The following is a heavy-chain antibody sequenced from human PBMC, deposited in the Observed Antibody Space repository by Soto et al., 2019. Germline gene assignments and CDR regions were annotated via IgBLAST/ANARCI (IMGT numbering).Heavy chain of an antibody. CDR1: GGSISDYY. CDR2: IYYIGST. Sequence: SETLSLTCTISGGSISDYYWNWIRQPPGKGLEWIGYIYYIGSTYYDPSLKSRVTISVDTSKNQFSLKLSSVTAADTAVYYCARLLGGYYFDYWGQGALVTVSS. D-gene: IGHD2-15*01. CDR3: ARLLGGYYFDY. J-gene: IGHJ4*02. V-gene: IGHV4-59*08.